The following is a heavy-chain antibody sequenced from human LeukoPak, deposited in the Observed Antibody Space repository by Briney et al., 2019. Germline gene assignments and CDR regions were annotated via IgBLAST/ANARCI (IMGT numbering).Heavy chain of an antibody. Sequence: GGSLRLSCAASGFTFSSYWMHWVRQAPGKGLVWVSRINSDGISTSYADSVKGRFTISRDNAKNTLYLQMNSLRAEDTAVYYCARDWGGYGPTSHDYWGQGTLVTVSS. J-gene: IGHJ4*02. D-gene: IGHD3-16*01. CDR2: INSDGIST. CDR3: ARDWGGYGPTSHDY. V-gene: IGHV3-74*01. CDR1: GFTFSSYW.